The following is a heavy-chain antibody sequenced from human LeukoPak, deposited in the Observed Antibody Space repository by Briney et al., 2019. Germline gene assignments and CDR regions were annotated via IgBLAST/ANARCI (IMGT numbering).Heavy chain of an antibody. V-gene: IGHV1-69*13. Sequence: GASVKVSCKASGGTLSRYAISWVRQAPGQGLEWMGGIIASFGTANYAQKFQGRVTISADESTSTAYMELSSLRSEDTAVYYCARGVSPYCSGGSCYSLPYYMDVWGKGTTVTVSS. J-gene: IGHJ6*03. CDR2: IIASFGTA. D-gene: IGHD2-15*01. CDR3: ARGVSPYCSGGSCYSLPYYMDV. CDR1: GGTLSRYA.